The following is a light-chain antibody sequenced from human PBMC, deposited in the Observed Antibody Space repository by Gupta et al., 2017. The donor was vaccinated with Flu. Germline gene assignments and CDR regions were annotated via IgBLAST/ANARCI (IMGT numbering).Light chain of an antibody. CDR1: QNIREY. CDR3: QQSYRTPLS. V-gene: IGKV1-39*01. Sequence: DIQMTQSPSSLSASVGDRVTITCRTSQNIREYLNWYQQKPGKVPNLLICSASTLQSGVPSRFSGSGSGTDFTLTISSLQPEDFATYFCQQSYRTPLSFGGGTKVEIK. CDR2: SAS. J-gene: IGKJ4*01.